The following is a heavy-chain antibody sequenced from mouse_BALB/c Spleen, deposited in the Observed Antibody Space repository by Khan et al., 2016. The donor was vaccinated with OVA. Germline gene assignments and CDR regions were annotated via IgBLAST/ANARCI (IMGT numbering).Heavy chain of an antibody. D-gene: IGHD2-2*01. J-gene: IGHJ3*01. V-gene: IGHV1S135*01. CDR2: IDPFSGGT. CDR3: TXHGYVAWFTY. Sequence: QLQQSGPELMKPGASVKISCKASGYSFTNYYIHWVIQSHGKSLEWIGYIDPFSGGTTYNQKFKDKATLNVDKSSSTAYIHLSNLTSEDSAVYYCTXHGYVAWFTYWGQGTLVTVSA. CDR1: GYSFTNYY.